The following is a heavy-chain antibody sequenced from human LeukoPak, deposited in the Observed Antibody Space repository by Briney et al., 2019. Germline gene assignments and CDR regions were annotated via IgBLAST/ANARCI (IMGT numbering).Heavy chain of an antibody. J-gene: IGHJ6*04. V-gene: IGHV1-2*04. D-gene: IGHD2-2*01. CDR1: GYTFTGYY. CDR3: ARGYCSSTSCNQYYYYGMDV. CDR2: INPNSGGT. Sequence: ASVKVSCKASGYTFTGYYMHWVRQAPGQGLEWMGWINPNSGGTNYAQKFQGWVTMTRDTSISTAYMELSRLRSDDTAVYYCARGYCSSTSCNQYYYYGMDVWGKGITVTVSS.